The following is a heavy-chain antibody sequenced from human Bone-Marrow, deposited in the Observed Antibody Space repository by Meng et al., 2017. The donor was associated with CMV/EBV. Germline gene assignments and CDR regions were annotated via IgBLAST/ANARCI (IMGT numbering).Heavy chain of an antibody. V-gene: IGHV3-21*04. CDR2: ISSSSSYI. J-gene: IGHJ4*02. D-gene: IGHD1-26*01. CDR3: AKGSRGELPTYFDY. CDR1: GFTFSSYS. Sequence: GGSLRLSCAASGFTFSSYSMNWVRQAPGKGLEWVSSISSSSSYIYYADSVKGRFTISRDNAKNSLYLQMNSLRAEDTALYYCAKGSRGELPTYFDYWGQGTLVTVSS.